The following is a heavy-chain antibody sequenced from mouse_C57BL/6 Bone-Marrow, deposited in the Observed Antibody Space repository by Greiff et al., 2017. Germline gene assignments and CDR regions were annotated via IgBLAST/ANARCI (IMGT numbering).Heavy chain of an antibody. J-gene: IGHJ4*01. D-gene: IGHD1-1*02. CDR1: GYSFPDTN. Sequence: VQLQQSVPELVKPGASVKISCKASGYSFPDTNMHWVKQSNGKSLEWIGVINPNYGTTRYNPKFKGKATLTVGQSSTTAYMQLNSLAAEDTAVYYCARPFRGGYAMDDWGQGTSVTVSS. V-gene: IGHV1-39*01. CDR2: INPNYGTT. CDR3: ARPFRGGYAMDD.